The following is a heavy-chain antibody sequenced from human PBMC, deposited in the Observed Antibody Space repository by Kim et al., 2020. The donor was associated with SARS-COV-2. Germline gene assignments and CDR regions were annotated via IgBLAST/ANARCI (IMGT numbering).Heavy chain of an antibody. CDR2: ISSSSSYI. Sequence: GGSLRLSCAASGFTFSSYSMNWVRQAPGKGLEWVSSISSSSSYIYYADSVKGRFTISRDNAKNSLYLQMNSLRAEDTAVYYCARDHRWIQLWFNYYYYGMDVWGQGTTVTVSS. J-gene: IGHJ6*02. CDR1: GFTFSSYS. V-gene: IGHV3-21*01. CDR3: ARDHRWIQLWFNYYYYGMDV. D-gene: IGHD5-18*01.